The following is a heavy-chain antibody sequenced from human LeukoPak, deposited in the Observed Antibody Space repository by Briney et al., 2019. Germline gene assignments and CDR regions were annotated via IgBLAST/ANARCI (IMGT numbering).Heavy chain of an antibody. D-gene: IGHD3-22*01. J-gene: IGHJ6*02. CDR1: GFTVSSNY. V-gene: IGHV3-53*01. Sequence: GGSLRLSCAASGFTVSSNYMSWVRQAPGKGLEWVSVIYSGGSTYYADSVKGRFTISRDNSKNTLYLQMNSLRAEDTAVYYCARAEYYYDSSGPSAGMDVWGQGTTVTVSS. CDR2: IYSGGST. CDR3: ARAEYYYDSSGPSAGMDV.